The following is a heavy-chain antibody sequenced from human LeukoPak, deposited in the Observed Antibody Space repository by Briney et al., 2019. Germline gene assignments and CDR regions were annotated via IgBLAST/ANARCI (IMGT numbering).Heavy chain of an antibody. V-gene: IGHV3-30*18. J-gene: IGHJ4*02. CDR1: GFNFNNSG. D-gene: IGHD4-11*01. CDR2: ISFDGKNQ. Sequence: GGSLRLSCAGSGFNFNNSGMPRVRQAPGKGLEWVAVISFDGKNQHYAGSVKGRFTTSRDNSNNTVYLQMNSLRPEDTAVYYCAKDLPAETKMGGFDFWGQGALVTISS. CDR3: AKDLPAETKMGGFDF.